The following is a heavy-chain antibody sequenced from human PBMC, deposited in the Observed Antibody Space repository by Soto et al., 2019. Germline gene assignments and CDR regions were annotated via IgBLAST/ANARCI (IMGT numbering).Heavy chain of an antibody. V-gene: IGHV3-11*01. J-gene: IGHJ5*02. D-gene: IGHD2-2*01. CDR2: ISSSGSTI. CDR1: GFTFSDYY. Sequence: QVQLVESGGGLVKPGGSLRLSCAASGFTFSDYYMSWIRQAPGKGLEWVSYISSSGSTIYYADSVKGRFTISRDNAKNSLYLQMNSLRAEDTAVYYCAGVYKYCSGNSCYAFWFDPWGQGTLVTVSS. CDR3: AGVYKYCSGNSCYAFWFDP.